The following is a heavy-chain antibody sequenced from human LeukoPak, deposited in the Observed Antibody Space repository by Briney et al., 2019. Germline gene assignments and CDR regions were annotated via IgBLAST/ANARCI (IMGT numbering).Heavy chain of an antibody. V-gene: IGHV1-2*02. CDR3: ARDGGDIVVVPAAVDY. CDR1: GYTFTGYY. D-gene: IGHD2-2*01. J-gene: IGHJ4*01. CDR2: INPNSGGT. Sequence: ASVKVSCKASGYTFTGYYMHWVRQAPGQGLEWMGWINPNSGGTNYAQKFQGRVTMTRDTSISTAYMELSRLRSDDTAVYYCARDGGDIVVVPAAVDYWGHGTLVTVSS.